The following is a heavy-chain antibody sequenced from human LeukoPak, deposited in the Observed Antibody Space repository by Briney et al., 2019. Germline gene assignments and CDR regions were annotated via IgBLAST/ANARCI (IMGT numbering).Heavy chain of an antibody. CDR1: GFTFSDYY. Sequence: GGSLRLSCAASGFTFSDYYMSWIRQAPGKGLEWVSYISSSGSTIYYADSVKGRFTISRDNAKNSLYLQMNSLRAEDTAVYYCARISKGGYKPGRRDPPYYFDYWGQGTLVPVSS. CDR3: ARISKGGYKPGRRDPPYYFDY. CDR2: ISSSGSTI. V-gene: IGHV3-11*01. J-gene: IGHJ4*02. D-gene: IGHD5-18*01.